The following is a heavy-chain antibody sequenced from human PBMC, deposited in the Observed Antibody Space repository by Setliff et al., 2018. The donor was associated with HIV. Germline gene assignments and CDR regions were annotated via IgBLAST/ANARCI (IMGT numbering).Heavy chain of an antibody. Sequence: PGGSLRLSCEASGFTFSSFEMNWVRQAPGKGLEWVSYISGSGEATDFADSVKGRFTTSRDNAKNSLYLQMNSLSAEDTAVYYCTRDGPGRARADYYGMDVWGQGTTVTVSS. V-gene: IGHV3-48*03. CDR2: ISGSGEAT. CDR3: TRDGPGRARADYYGMDV. CDR1: GFTFSSFE. J-gene: IGHJ6*02.